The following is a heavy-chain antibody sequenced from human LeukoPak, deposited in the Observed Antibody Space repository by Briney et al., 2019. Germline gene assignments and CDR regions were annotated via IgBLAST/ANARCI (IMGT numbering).Heavy chain of an antibody. D-gene: IGHD2-15*01. CDR3: ARSTPGAFDI. Sequence: GASVKVSCKASGYTFTSYYMHWVRQAPGQGLEWMGIINPSGGSTSYAQRFQGRVTMTRDTSASTVYMEPSSLRSEDTAVYYCARSTPGAFDIWGQGTMVTVSS. CDR1: GYTFTSYY. CDR2: INPSGGST. J-gene: IGHJ3*02. V-gene: IGHV1-46*01.